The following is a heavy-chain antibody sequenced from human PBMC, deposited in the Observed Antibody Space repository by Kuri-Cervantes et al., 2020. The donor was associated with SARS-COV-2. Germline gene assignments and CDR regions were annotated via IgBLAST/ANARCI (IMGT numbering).Heavy chain of an antibody. CDR1: GGTLSSYA. D-gene: IGHD1-7*01. CDR2: IIPIFGTA. V-gene: IGHV1-69*05. CDR3: ARDNCNYPSHDAFDF. J-gene: IGHJ3*01. Sequence: SVKVSCKASGGTLSSYAISWGRQAPGQGLEWMGGIIPIFGTANYAQKFQGRVTITTDESTITAYMELSNRRSEDTAVYYCARDNCNYPSHDAFDFWGQGKMVTVSS.